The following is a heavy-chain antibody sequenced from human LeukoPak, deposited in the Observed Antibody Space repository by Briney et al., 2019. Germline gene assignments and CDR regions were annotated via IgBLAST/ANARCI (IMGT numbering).Heavy chain of an antibody. CDR3: ARERYNWNDRRIDY. Sequence: GASVKVSCKASGYTFTGYYMHRVRQAPGQGLEWMRWINPNSGGTNYAQKFQGRVTMTRDTSISTAYMELSRLRSDDTAVYYCARERYNWNDRRIDYWGQGTLVTVSS. CDR2: INPNSGGT. J-gene: IGHJ4*02. CDR1: GYTFTGYY. V-gene: IGHV1-2*02. D-gene: IGHD1-1*01.